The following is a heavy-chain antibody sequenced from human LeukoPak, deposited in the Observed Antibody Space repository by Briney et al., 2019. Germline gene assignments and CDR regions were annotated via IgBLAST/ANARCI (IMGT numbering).Heavy chain of an antibody. CDR2: ISYDGSNK. J-gene: IGHJ4*02. Sequence: RSLVLSCAASGFTFSSYAMHGVRRAPGKGREGVAVISYDGSNKYYEDSVKGRFTISRDNSKHTLYLQMNSLRAEDTAVYYCAREDPHYDLGVGLGYWGQGTLVTVSS. D-gene: IGHD3-22*01. CDR3: AREDPHYDLGVGLGY. V-gene: IGHV3-30-3*01. CDR1: GFTFSSYA.